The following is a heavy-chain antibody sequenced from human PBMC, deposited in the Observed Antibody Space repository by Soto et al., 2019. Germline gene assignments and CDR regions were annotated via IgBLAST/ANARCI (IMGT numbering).Heavy chain of an antibody. CDR3: ARGSGIVALPGELEDVKYDY. J-gene: IGHJ4*02. D-gene: IGHD1-1*01. V-gene: IGHV4-34*01. CDR1: GQSFSGHS. Sequence: QVQLQQWGAGLVKPSETLSLSCAVYGQSFSGHSWAWIRQPPGKGLEWIGEINESGSTYYNPSLKSRDTISTDTSQNQFSLKLSSVSAADTAAYFCARGSGIVALPGELEDVKYDYWGQGTLVNVSS. CDR2: INESGST.